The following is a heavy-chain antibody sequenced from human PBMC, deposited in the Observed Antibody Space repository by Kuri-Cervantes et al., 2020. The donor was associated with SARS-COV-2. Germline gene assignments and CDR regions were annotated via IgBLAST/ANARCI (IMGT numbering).Heavy chain of an antibody. CDR2: ISGSGGST. CDR3: AKGIAVAGTGGFDS. V-gene: IGHV3-23*01. Sequence: GGSLRLSCAASGFTFSSYVMSWVRQAPGKGLEWVSAISGSGGSTYYADSVKGRFTISSDNSNNSLYLQMNSLRAEDTAVYYCAKGIAVAGTGGFDSWGQGTLVTVSS. D-gene: IGHD6-19*01. J-gene: IGHJ4*02. CDR1: GFTFSSYV.